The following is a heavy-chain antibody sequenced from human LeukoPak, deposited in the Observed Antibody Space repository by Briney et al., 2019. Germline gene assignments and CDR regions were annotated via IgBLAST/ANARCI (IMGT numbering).Heavy chain of an antibody. CDR1: GYTFTGYY. Sequence: ASVKVSCKASGYTFTGYYMHWVRQAPGQGLEWMGRINPNSGGTNYAQKFQGRVTMTRDTSISSAYMELSRLRSDDTAVYYCASSTVTTSPNYYYYYGMDVWGQGTTVTVSS. J-gene: IGHJ6*02. CDR2: INPNSGGT. V-gene: IGHV1-2*06. CDR3: ASSTVTTSPNYYYYYGMDV. D-gene: IGHD4-11*01.